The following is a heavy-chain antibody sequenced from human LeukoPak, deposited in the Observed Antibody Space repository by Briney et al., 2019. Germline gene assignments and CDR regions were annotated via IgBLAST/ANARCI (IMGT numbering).Heavy chain of an antibody. CDR1: GYSFTSYW. J-gene: IGHJ5*02. CDR2: IYPGDSDT. D-gene: IGHD3-10*01. CDR3: ARHGRSGSYPDWFDP. Sequence: GESLKISCKGSGYSFTSYWIGWVRQMPGKGLEWMGIIYPGDSDTRYSPSFQGQVTISADKPISTAYLQWSSLKASDTAMYYCARHGRSGSYPDWFDPWGQGTLVTVSS. V-gene: IGHV5-51*01.